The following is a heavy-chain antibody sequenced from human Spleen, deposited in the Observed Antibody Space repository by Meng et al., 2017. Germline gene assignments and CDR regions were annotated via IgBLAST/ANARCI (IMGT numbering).Heavy chain of an antibody. V-gene: IGHV3-23*01. D-gene: IGHD5/OR15-5a*01. CDR2: ISDTSGTT. Sequence: GESLKISCAASGFTFSSYAMTWVRQAPGKGLEWVSTISDTSGTTFYADSVKGRFTISRDNSKNTLYLQMNSLRAEDTATYYCAKGATIYVGAPIDYWGQGSLVTVSS. J-gene: IGHJ4*02. CDR1: GFTFSSYA. CDR3: AKGATIYVGAPIDY.